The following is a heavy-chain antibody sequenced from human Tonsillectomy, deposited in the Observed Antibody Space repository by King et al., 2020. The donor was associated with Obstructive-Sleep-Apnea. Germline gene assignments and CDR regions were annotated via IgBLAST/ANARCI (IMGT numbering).Heavy chain of an antibody. Sequence: QLQESGPGLGKPSETLSLTCTVSGGAISSSYWSWIRQPPGKGLEGIGSIYYSGSTNYNPSLKSRVAISVDTSKNQFSLKLSSVTAADTAVYYCARGGIAVAGVFFDYWGQGTLVTVSS. J-gene: IGHJ4*02. CDR2: IYYSGST. D-gene: IGHD6-19*01. V-gene: IGHV4-59*01. CDR3: ARGGIAVAGVFFDY. CDR1: GGAISSSY.